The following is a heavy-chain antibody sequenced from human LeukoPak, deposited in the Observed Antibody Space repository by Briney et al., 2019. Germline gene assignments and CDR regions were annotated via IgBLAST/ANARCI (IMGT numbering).Heavy chain of an antibody. CDR1: GFSVSSSY. CDR2: FYRGDST. D-gene: IGHD2-21*01. CDR3: AREVVSIPSYFDS. J-gene: IGHJ4*02. Sequence: GGSLRLSCAASGFSVSSSYMYWVRQAPGKGLEWVSFFYRGDSTYYAESVRGRFTNSRDNSKNTLYLLMNSLIPEDTAVYYCAREVVSIPSYFDSWGQGTLVTVSS. V-gene: IGHV3-53*01.